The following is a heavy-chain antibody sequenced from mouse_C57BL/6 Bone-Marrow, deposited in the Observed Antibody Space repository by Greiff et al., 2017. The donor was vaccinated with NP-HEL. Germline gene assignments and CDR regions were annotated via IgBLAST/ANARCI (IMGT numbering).Heavy chain of an antibody. J-gene: IGHJ4*01. CDR3: ARIAGYYGSSDYYAMDY. CDR2: IWWDDDK. Sequence: QVTLKESGPGILQPSQTLSLTCSFSGFSLSTFGMGVGWIRQPSGKGLEWLAHIWWDDDKYYNPALKSRLTISKDTSKNQVFLKIAKVDTADTATYYCARIAGYYGSSDYYAMDYWGQGTSVTVSS. D-gene: IGHD1-1*01. CDR1: GFSLSTFGMG. V-gene: IGHV8-8*01.